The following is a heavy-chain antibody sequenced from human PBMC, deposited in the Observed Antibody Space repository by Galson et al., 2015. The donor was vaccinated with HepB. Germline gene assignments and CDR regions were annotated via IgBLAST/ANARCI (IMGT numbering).Heavy chain of an antibody. V-gene: IGHV1-3*01. CDR1: GYIFTGFA. CDR2: INPGSGNR. CDR3: ARSMYSNYGFDP. D-gene: IGHD4-11*01. J-gene: IGHJ5*02. Sequence: SVKVSCKASGYIFTGFAIHWVRQAPGQTLEWMGWINPGSGNRKSSQKFQGRVTFTSDTSASTAYMDLSSLRSEDTAVYYCARSMYSNYGFDPWGQGTLVTVSS.